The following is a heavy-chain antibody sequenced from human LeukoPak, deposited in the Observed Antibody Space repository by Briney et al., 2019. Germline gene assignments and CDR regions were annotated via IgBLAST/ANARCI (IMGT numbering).Heavy chain of an antibody. Sequence: GGSLRLSCAASGFTFTSYAMHWVRQAPGTGLEWVAVISYDGRNKYYADSVKGRFTISRDNAKNSLYLQMNSLRAEDTAVYYCARRSGYPYYFDYWGQGTLVTVSS. CDR2: ISYDGRNK. J-gene: IGHJ4*02. D-gene: IGHD3-3*01. V-gene: IGHV3-30*04. CDR3: ARRSGYPYYFDY. CDR1: GFTFTSYA.